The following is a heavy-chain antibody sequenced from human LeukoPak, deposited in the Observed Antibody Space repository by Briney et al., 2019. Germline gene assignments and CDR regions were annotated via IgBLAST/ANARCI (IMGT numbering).Heavy chain of an antibody. CDR2: IHHTGTT. CDR3: ARGGEGYGDYEFDY. J-gene: IGHJ4*02. Sequence: SETLSLTWTVSGYSISTDYAWGCIRQPPGKGLEWIGIIHHTGTTYYNPSLRSRVTISVDTSKNQFSLKLSSVTAADTAVYYCARGGEGYGDYEFDYWGQGTLVTVSS. D-gene: IGHD4-17*01. V-gene: IGHV4-38-2*02. CDR1: GYSISTDYA.